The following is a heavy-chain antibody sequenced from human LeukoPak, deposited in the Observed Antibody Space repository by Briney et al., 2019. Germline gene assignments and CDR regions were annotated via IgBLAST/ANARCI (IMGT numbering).Heavy chain of an antibody. D-gene: IGHD3-3*01. Sequence: SETLSLTCTVSGGSISSSSYYWGWIRQPPGTGLEWIGSIYYSGSTYYNPSLKSRVTISVDTSKNQFSLKLSSVTAADTAVYYCARHARRQKYYDFWSGGPDYWGQGTLVTVSS. CDR1: GGSISSSSYY. CDR2: IYYSGST. V-gene: IGHV4-39*01. J-gene: IGHJ4*02. CDR3: ARHARRQKYYDFWSGGPDY.